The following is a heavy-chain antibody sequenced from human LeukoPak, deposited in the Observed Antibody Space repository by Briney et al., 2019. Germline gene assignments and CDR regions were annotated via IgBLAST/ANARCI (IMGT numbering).Heavy chain of an antibody. CDR2: INPNSGGT. V-gene: IGHV1-2*02. D-gene: IGHD2-15*01. Sequence: ASVKVSCTASGYTFTGYYMHWVRQAPGQGLEWMGWINPNSGGTNYAQKFQGRVTMTRDTSISTAYMELSRLRSDDTAVYYCARGQYCGGGSCYAFDYWGQGTLVTVSS. CDR1: GYTFTGYY. CDR3: ARGQYCGGGSCYAFDY. J-gene: IGHJ4*02.